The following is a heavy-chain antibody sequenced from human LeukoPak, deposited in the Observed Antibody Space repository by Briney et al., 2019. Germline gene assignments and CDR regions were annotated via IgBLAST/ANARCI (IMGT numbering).Heavy chain of an antibody. CDR1: GGSISSSSYY. CDR2: IYYSGST. CDR3: ARFLRGATNALEI. Sequence: SETLSLTCTVSGGSISSSSYYWGWIRQPPGKGLEWIGNIYYSGSTYYNPSLKSRVTISLDTSKNQFSLKLSSVTAADTAVYYCARFLRGATNALEIWGQGTMVTVSS. D-gene: IGHD1-26*01. J-gene: IGHJ3*02. V-gene: IGHV4-39*07.